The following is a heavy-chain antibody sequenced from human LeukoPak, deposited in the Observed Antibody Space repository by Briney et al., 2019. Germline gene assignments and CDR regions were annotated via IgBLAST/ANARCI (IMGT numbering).Heavy chain of an antibody. CDR3: ARSVYCSGGSCLYGMDV. CDR1: GGSISSYY. J-gene: IGHJ6*02. CDR2: IYYSGST. Sequence: PSETLSLTCTVSGGSISSYYWSWIRQPPGKGLEWIGYIYYSGSTNYNPSLTSRLTISVDTSKNQFSLKLSSVTAADTAVYYCARSVYCSGGSCLYGMDVWGQGTTVTVSS. D-gene: IGHD2-15*01. V-gene: IGHV4-59*08.